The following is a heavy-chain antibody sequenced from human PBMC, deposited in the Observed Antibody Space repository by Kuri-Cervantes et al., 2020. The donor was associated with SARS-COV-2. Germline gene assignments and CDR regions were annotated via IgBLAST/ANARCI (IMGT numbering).Heavy chain of an antibody. V-gene: IGHV4-39*01. Sequence: GSLRLSCTVSGGSISSYYWGWIRQPPGKGLEWIGSIYYSGSTYYNPSLKSRVTISVDTSKNQFSLKLSSVTAADTAVYYCARSWEDYYGSGSYPTFDYWGQGTLVTVSS. J-gene: IGHJ4*02. CDR2: IYYSGST. CDR1: GGSISSYY. D-gene: IGHD3-10*01. CDR3: ARSWEDYYGSGSYPTFDY.